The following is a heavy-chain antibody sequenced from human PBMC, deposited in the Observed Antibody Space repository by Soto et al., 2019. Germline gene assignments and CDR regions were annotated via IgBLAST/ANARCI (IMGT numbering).Heavy chain of an antibody. D-gene: IGHD3-3*01. CDR1: GFTFSNYW. CDR2: VNSDGSTT. CDR3: SRSIIPAGAFDI. Sequence: EVQLVESGGGLVQPGGSLRVSCAASGFTFSNYWMHWVRQAPGKGLMWISRVNSDGSTTSYADSMKGRFTISRDNAKNTLNLQMNSLRAEDTAVYYCSRSIIPAGAFDIWGQGTMVTVSS. J-gene: IGHJ3*02. V-gene: IGHV3-74*01.